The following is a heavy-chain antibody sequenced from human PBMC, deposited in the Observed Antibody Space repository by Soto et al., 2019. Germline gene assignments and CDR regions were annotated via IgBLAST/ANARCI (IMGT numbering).Heavy chain of an antibody. J-gene: IGHJ6*03. CDR2: INHSGST. CDR3: ARGLSDTAMVSLMEGYSYFYYMDV. V-gene: IGHV4-34*01. D-gene: IGHD5-18*01. CDR1: GGSFSGYY. Sequence: SETLSLTCAVYGGSFSGYYWSWIRQPPGKGLEWIGKINHSGSTNYNPSLKSRVTISVDTSKNQFSLKLSSVTAADTAVYYCARGLSDTAMVSLMEGYSYFYYMDVWVKGTTVTVSS.